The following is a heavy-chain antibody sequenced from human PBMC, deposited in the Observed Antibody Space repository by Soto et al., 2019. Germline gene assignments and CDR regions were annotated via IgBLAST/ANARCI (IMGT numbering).Heavy chain of an antibody. V-gene: IGHV3-30*18. CDR1: GFTFSSYS. CDR3: AKRRTMVSFYYGMDV. D-gene: IGHD3-10*01. Sequence: GGSLRLSCAASGFTFSSYSMNWVRQAPGKGLEWVAVISYDGSNKYYADSVKGRFTISRDNSKNTLYLQMNSLRAEDTAVYYCAKRRTMVSFYYGMDVWGQGTTVTVSS. CDR2: ISYDGSNK. J-gene: IGHJ6*02.